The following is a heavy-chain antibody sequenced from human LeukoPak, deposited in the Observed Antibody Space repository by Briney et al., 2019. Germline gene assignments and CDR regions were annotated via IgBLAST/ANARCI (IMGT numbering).Heavy chain of an antibody. J-gene: IGHJ4*02. CDR2: IIPIFGTA. D-gene: IGHD5-18*01. CDR3: ARGIQLWFDY. CDR1: GGTFSSYA. V-gene: IGHV1-69*13. Sequence: SVKVSCKASGGTFSSYAISWERQAPGQGPEWMGGIIPIFGTANYAQKFQGRVTTTADESTSTAYMELSSLRSEDTAVYYCARGIQLWFDYWGQGTLVTVSS.